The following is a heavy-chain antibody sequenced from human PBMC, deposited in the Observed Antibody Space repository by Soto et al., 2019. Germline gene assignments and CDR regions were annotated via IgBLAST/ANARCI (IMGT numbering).Heavy chain of an antibody. V-gene: IGHV1-69*02. CDR2: IIPILGIA. Sequence: GASVKVSCKASGGTFSSYTISWVRQAPGQGLEWMGRIIPILGIANYAQKFQGRVTITADKSTSTAYMELSSLRSEDTAVYDCARGDGYSSIWYGDYYYGMDVWGQGTTVTVSS. D-gene: IGHD6-13*01. CDR3: ARGDGYSSIWYGDYYYGMDV. J-gene: IGHJ6*02. CDR1: GGTFSSYT.